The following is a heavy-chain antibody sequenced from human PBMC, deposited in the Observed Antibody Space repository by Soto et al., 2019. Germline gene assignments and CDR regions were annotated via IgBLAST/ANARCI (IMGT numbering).Heavy chain of an antibody. CDR1: GYSFTSYW. J-gene: IGHJ4*02. Sequence: PGESLKISCKGSGYSFTSYWIGWVRQMPGKGLEWMGIIYPGDSDTRYSPSFQGQVTISADKSISTAYLQRSSLKASDTAMYYCARLRDYVWGSYRPDILDYWGQGTLVTVSS. V-gene: IGHV5-51*01. D-gene: IGHD3-16*02. CDR3: ARLRDYVWGSYRPDILDY. CDR2: IYPGDSDT.